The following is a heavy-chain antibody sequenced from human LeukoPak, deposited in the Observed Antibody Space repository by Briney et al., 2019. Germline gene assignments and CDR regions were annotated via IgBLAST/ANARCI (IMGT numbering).Heavy chain of an antibody. D-gene: IGHD4-11*01. Sequence: PSETLSLTYTVSGVSISSGTYYWGWIRQPPGKGLEWIGSIHYSGTTYYNPSLKSRVTISIDTSKNQFSLRLRSVTAADTAVYYCARGTPYNPWGQGTLVTVSS. J-gene: IGHJ5*02. CDR2: IHYSGTT. V-gene: IGHV4-39*07. CDR3: ARGTPYNP. CDR1: GVSISSGTYY.